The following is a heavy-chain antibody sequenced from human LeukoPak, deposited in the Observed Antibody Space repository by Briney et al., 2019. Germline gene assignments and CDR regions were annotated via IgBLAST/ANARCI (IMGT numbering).Heavy chain of an antibody. CDR1: GYTFTDYY. J-gene: IGHJ4*02. CDR2: INPNSGGT. V-gene: IGHV1-2*02. CDR3: ARVSYDFWSGYHEPFDY. D-gene: IGHD3-3*01. Sequence: ASVKVSCKASGYTFTDYYMHWVRQAPGQGPEWMGWINPNSGGTKYAQKLQGRVTMSRDTSGTTAYMELSRLRSDDTAVYFCARVSYDFWSGYHEPFDYWGQGTLVTVSS.